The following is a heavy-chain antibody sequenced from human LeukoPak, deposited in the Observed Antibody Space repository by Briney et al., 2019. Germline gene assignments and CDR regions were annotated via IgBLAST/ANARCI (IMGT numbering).Heavy chain of an antibody. J-gene: IGHJ4*02. D-gene: IGHD3-16*01. V-gene: IGHV3-23*01. CDR3: AKDLSGSIGGY. CDR1: GFTFSSYA. Sequence: GGSLRLSCAASGFTFSSYAMSWVRQAPGKGLEWVSAISGSGGSTYYADSVKGRFTISRDNSKNTLYLQMNSLRAEDTDVYYCAKDLSGSIGGYWGQGTLVTVSS. CDR2: ISGSGGST.